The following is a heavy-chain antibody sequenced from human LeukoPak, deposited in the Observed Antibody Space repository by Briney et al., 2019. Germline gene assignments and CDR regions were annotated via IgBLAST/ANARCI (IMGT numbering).Heavy chain of an antibody. CDR3: AKDAGTDSSGYYDAFDI. V-gene: IGHV3-23*01. CDR2: ISVSGSKT. Sequence: PGGSLRLSCAASRFTLSTSAMSWVRQAPGKGLEWVSAISVSGSKTYFADSVKGRFAISRDNSKNTVYLQMNSLRAEDTALYYCAKDAGTDSSGYYDAFDIWGQGTMVTVSS. D-gene: IGHD3-22*01. CDR1: RFTLSTSA. J-gene: IGHJ3*02.